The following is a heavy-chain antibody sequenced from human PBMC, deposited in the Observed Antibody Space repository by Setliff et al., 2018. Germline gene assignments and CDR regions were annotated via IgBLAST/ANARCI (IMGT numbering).Heavy chain of an antibody. CDR2: ISSSGSTI. D-gene: IGHD2-2*01. CDR1: GFTFSDYY. J-gene: IGHJ4*02. V-gene: IGHV3-11*04. Sequence: PGGSLRLSCAASGFTFSDYYMSWIRRAPGKGLEWVSYISSSGSTIYYADSVKGRFTISRDNAKNTLYLQMNSLRAEDTAVYYCARAHSSTLSVHDYWGQGTLVTVSS. CDR3: ARAHSSTLSVHDY.